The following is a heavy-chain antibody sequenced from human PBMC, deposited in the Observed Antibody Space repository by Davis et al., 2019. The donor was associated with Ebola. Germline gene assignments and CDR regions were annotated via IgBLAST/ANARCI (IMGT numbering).Heavy chain of an antibody. CDR2: ISYDGSNK. D-gene: IGHD4-17*01. Sequence: GGSLRLSCAASGFTFSSYAMDWVRQAPGKGLEWVAVISYDGSNKYYADSVKGRFTISRDNSKNTLNLQMNSLRAEDTAVYYCARAATTDFSQAFRYWGQGTLVTVSS. CDR3: ARAATTDFSQAFRY. CDR1: GFTFSSYA. V-gene: IGHV3-30*04. J-gene: IGHJ4*02.